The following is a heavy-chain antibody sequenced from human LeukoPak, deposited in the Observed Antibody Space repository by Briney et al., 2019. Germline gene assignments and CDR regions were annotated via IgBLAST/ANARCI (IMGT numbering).Heavy chain of an antibody. D-gene: IGHD1-26*01. Sequence: SETLSLTCTVSGGSISSGSYYWSWIRQPAGKGLEWIGRIYTSGSTNYNPSLKSRVTMSVDTSKNQFSLKLSSVTAADTAVYYCARYDSGSYYGAFDIWGQGTMVTVSS. CDR1: GGSISSGSYY. J-gene: IGHJ3*02. V-gene: IGHV4-61*02. CDR3: ARYDSGSYYGAFDI. CDR2: IYTSGST.